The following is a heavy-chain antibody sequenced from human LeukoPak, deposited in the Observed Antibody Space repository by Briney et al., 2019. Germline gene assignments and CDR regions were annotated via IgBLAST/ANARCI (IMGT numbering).Heavy chain of an antibody. D-gene: IGHD1-26*01. V-gene: IGHV3-7*01. Sequence: GGSLRLSCVASGFTFSIYAMTWVRQAPGKGLEWVANIKQDGSEKYYVDSVKGRFTISRDNAKNSLYLQMNSLRAEDTAVYYCARDRSGSYLDYFDYWGQGTLVTVSS. CDR1: GFTFSIYA. J-gene: IGHJ4*02. CDR2: IKQDGSEK. CDR3: ARDRSGSYLDYFDY.